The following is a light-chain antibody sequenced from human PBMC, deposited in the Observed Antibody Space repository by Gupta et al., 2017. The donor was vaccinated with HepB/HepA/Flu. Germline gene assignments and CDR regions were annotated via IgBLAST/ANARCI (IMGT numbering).Light chain of an antibody. V-gene: IGKV3-11*01. CDR1: QSISSY. CDR2: EAS. CDR3: QQRSNWPLT. J-gene: IGKJ4*01. Sequence: EIVLTPSPATLSLSPGERATLSCRASQSISSYLAWYQQRPGQAPRLLIYEASNRATGIPARFSGSGSGTDFTLTISSLEPEDFAVYYCQQRSNWPLTFGGGTKVEIK.